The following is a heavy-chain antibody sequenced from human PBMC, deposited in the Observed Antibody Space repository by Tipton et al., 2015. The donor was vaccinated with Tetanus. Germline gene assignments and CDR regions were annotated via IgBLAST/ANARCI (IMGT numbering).Heavy chain of an antibody. Sequence: GEALGSGDYNWSWIRQPPGKGLEWLAYISDSGLTNSNYFLKSRITISRDTSRNQFSLKLTSVTAADTAVYYCARANYEFPKKGPFDSWGQGALVAVSS. D-gene: IGHD3-3*01. CDR1: GEALGSGDYN. V-gene: IGHV4-61*08. J-gene: IGHJ4*02. CDR2: ISDSGLT. CDR3: ARANYEFPKKGPFDS.